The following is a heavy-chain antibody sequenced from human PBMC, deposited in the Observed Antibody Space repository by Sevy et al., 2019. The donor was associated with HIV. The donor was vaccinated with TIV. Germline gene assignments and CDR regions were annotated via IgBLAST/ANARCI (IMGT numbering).Heavy chain of an antibody. Sequence: GGSLRLSCAASGFTFDDYAMHWVRQAPGKGLEWVSGISWNSGSIGYADSVKGRFTISRDNAKNSLYLQMNSLRAEDTALYYCATDSRAGYDSSGYYSSDAFDIWGQGTMVTVSS. CDR1: GFTFDDYA. CDR3: ATDSRAGYDSSGYYSSDAFDI. CDR2: ISWNSGSI. J-gene: IGHJ3*02. D-gene: IGHD3-22*01. V-gene: IGHV3-9*01.